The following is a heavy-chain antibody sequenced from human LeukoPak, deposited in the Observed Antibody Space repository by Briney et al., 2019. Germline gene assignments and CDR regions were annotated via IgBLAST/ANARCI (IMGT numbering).Heavy chain of an antibody. V-gene: IGHV1-69*04. CDR3: ARAYYDSSGYYYPLFDY. CDR2: IIPILGIA. Sequence: SVKVSCKASGGTFSSYAISWVRQAPGQGLEWMGRIIPILGIANYAQKFQGRVTITADKSTSAAYMELSSLRSEDTAVYYCARAYYDSSGYYYPLFDYWGQGTLVTVSS. CDR1: GGTFSSYA. J-gene: IGHJ4*02. D-gene: IGHD3-22*01.